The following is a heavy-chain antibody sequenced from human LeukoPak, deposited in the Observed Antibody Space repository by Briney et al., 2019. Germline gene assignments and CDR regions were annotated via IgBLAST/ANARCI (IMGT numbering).Heavy chain of an antibody. CDR2: ISYDGSNK. CDR1: GFTFSSYA. J-gene: IGHJ4*02. D-gene: IGHD5-18*01. Sequence: GGSLRLSCAASGFTFSSYAMHWVRQAPGKGLEWVAVISYDGSNKYYADSVKSRFTISRDNSKNTLYLQMNSLRAEDTAVYYCARVRYVDTAMVPFDYWGQGTLVTVSS. CDR3: ARVRYVDTAMVPFDY. V-gene: IGHV3-30*04.